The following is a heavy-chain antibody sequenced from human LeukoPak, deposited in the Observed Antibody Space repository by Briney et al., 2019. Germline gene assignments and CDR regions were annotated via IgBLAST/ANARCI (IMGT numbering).Heavy chain of an antibody. D-gene: IGHD4-17*01. Sequence: GASLRLSCAASGFTFSSYAMSWVRQAPGKGLEWVSAVSGSGGSTYYADSVKGRFTISRDNSKNTLYLQVNSLRAEDTAVYYCAKDLSGDYFHYFDYWGQGTLVTVSS. CDR2: VSGSGGST. J-gene: IGHJ4*02. V-gene: IGHV3-23*01. CDR3: AKDLSGDYFHYFDY. CDR1: GFTFSSYA.